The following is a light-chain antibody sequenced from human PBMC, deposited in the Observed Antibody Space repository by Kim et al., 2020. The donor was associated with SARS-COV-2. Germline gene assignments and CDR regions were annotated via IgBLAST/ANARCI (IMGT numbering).Light chain of an antibody. CDR3: GTWDDSLEGWV. V-gene: IGLV1-44*01. Sequence: GQRVEISCSGGYSNIGINAVNWYQLFPGTAPKLLIYDNDQRPSGVPDRISGSKSGTSASLALSGLLSEDEADYYCGTWDDSLEGWVFGGGTQLTVL. CDR1: YSNIGINA. CDR2: DND. J-gene: IGLJ3*02.